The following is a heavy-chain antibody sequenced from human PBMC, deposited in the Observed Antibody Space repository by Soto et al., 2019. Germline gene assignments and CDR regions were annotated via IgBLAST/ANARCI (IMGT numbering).Heavy chain of an antibody. D-gene: IGHD5-18*01. CDR1: GFTFSSYG. J-gene: IGHJ4*02. CDR3: PKELDTAMAT. V-gene: IGHV3-30*18. CDR2: ISYDGSNK. Sequence: GGSLRLSCAASGFTFSSYGMHWVRQAPGKGLEWVAVISYDGSNKYYADSVKGRFTISRDNSKNTLYLQMNSLRAEDTAVYYCPKELDTAMATWGQGTLVTVSS.